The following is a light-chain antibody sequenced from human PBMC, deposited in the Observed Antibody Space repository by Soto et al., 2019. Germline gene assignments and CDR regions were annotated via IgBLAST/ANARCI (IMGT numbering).Light chain of an antibody. CDR1: QSVSSSY. J-gene: IGKJ5*01. Sequence: EIVLTQSPGTLSLSPGERATLSCRASQSVSSSYLAWYQQKPGQAPRLLIYGASGRATSIPDRFSGSGSGTDVTLTISRLEPEDFAVYYCQQYGSSPGITFGQGTRLEIK. CDR3: QQYGSSPGIT. V-gene: IGKV3-20*01. CDR2: GAS.